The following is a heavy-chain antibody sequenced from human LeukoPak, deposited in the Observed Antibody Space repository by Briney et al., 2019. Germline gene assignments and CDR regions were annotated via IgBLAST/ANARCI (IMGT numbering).Heavy chain of an antibody. CDR1: GGSFSGYY. V-gene: IGHV4-34*01. D-gene: IGHD3-10*01. CDR3: ARGRTYGSGSYPLQLDY. J-gene: IGHJ4*02. CDR2: INHSGST. Sequence: SETLSLTCAVYGGSFSGYYWIWIRQPPGKGLEWIGEINHSGSTNYNPSLKSRVTISVDTSKNQFSLKLSSVTAADTAVYYCARGRTYGSGSYPLQLDYWGQGTLVTVSS.